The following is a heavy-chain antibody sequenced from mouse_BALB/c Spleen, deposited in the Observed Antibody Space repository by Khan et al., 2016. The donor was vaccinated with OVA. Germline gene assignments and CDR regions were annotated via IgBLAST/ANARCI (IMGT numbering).Heavy chain of an antibody. V-gene: IGHV1-77*01. CDR2: IYPGDDST. Sequence: QLSGPELVKPGVSLKMSCKASGYTFTDYVINWVKQRPGQGLEWIGQIYPGDDSTYFNEKFKGKATLTAAKSSNSAYMQLSSLTSEDSADYFCARSGYGSLVYWGQGTTLTVSS. D-gene: IGHD1-1*01. CDR3: ARSGYGSLVY. CDR1: GYTFTDYV. J-gene: IGHJ2*01.